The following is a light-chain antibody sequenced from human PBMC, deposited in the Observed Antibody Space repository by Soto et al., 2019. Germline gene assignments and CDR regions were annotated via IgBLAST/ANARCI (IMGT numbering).Light chain of an antibody. V-gene: IGKV3-20*01. CDR1: QTVSSSY. CDR2: RIY. CDR3: QQYDNFPQT. Sequence: EIVLTQSPGTLSLSPGDRATLSCRASQTVSSSYLAWYQQKPGQAPRLLIHRIYIRAAGIPDRFTGSASGTDFTLTISRLEPEDFAVYYCQQYDNFPQTFGQGTKVDIK. J-gene: IGKJ1*01.